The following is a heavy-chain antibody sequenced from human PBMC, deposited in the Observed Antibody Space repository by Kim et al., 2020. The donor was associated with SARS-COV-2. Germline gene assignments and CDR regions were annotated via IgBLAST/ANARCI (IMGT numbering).Heavy chain of an antibody. CDR3: ARGVGYYDSSGFDY. J-gene: IGHJ4*02. V-gene: IGHV4-34*01. D-gene: IGHD3-22*01. Sequence: NPSLKSRVTISVDTSKNQFSLKLSSVTAADTAVYYCARGVGYYDSSGFDYWGQGTLVTVSS.